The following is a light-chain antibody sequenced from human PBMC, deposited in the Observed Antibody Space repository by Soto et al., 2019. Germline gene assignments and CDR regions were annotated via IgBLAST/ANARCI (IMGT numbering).Light chain of an antibody. CDR1: SSNIGSYT. V-gene: IGLV1-44*01. CDR2: SNN. Sequence: QSVLTQPPSASGTPGQRVTISCSGSSSNIGSYTVNCYQQLTGTAPKLLIYSNNQRTSRVPDRFSGSKSGASASLAISELQSEDEDAYYCAAWDDSLIGPVFGGGTKLTVL. J-gene: IGLJ3*02. CDR3: AAWDDSLIGPV.